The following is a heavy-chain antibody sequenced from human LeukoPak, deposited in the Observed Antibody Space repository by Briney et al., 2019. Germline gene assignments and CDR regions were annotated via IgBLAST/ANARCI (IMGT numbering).Heavy chain of an antibody. CDR2: IYYSGST. CDR1: GGSISGYY. V-gene: IGHV4-59*01. J-gene: IGHJ2*01. Sequence: PSKTLSLTCTVSGGSISGYYWNWMRQPPAKGPEWIGYIYYSGSTHYNPSLKSRVTISVDTSKNRFSLKLSSATAADTAVYYCARDRQLGIFDLWGRGTLVTVSS. D-gene: IGHD7-27*01. CDR3: ARDRQLGIFDL.